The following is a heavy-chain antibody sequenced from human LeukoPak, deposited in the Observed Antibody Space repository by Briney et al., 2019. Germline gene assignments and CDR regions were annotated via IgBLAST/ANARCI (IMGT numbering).Heavy chain of an antibody. CDR2: IIPIFGTA. CDR3: AVYYDSSGYYYSYFDY. CDR1: GGTFSSYA. Sequence: ASVKVSCKASGGTFSSYAISWVRQAPGQGLEWMGRIIPIFGTANYAQKFQGRVTINTDESTSTAYMELSSLRSEDTAVYYCAVYYDSSGYYYSYFDYWGQGTLVTVSS. D-gene: IGHD3-22*01. V-gene: IGHV1-69*05. J-gene: IGHJ4*02.